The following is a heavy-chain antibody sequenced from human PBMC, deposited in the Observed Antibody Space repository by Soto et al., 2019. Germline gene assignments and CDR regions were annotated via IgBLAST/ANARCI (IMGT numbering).Heavy chain of an antibody. J-gene: IGHJ6*02. V-gene: IGHV3-66*01. CDR1: GFTVSSNY. CDR2: IYSGGST. Sequence: GSLRLSCAASGFTVSSNYMSWVRQAPGKGLEWVSVIYSGGSTYYADSVKGRFTISRDNSKNTLYLQMNSLRAEDTAVYYCARIERFGEFANYYYYYGMDVWGQGTTVTVSS. D-gene: IGHD3-10*01. CDR3: ARIERFGEFANYYYYYGMDV.